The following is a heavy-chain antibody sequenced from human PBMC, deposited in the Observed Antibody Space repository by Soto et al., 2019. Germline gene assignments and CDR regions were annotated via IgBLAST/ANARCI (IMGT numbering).Heavy chain of an antibody. J-gene: IGHJ4*02. V-gene: IGHV3-30*18. CDR3: AKVLSLIAAAVFSPLHY. CDR1: GFTFSDYS. D-gene: IGHD6-13*01. CDR2: ISYDGSTK. Sequence: ESGGGVVQPGRSLRLSCAASGFTFSDYSMNWVRQAPGKGLEWVTVISYDGSTKYYADSVKGRFTISRDNSKNTLYLQMNSLRAEDTAVYHCAKVLSLIAAAVFSPLHYWGQGTLVTVSS.